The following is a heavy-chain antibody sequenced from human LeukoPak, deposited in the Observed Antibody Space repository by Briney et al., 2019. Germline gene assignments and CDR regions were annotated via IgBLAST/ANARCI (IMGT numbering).Heavy chain of an antibody. Sequence: GGSLTLSCAASGFTFSDYGMHWVRQAPGKGLEWVAVIWYDGSNKYYADSVKGRFTISRDNSKNTLYLQMNSLRAEDTAVYYCARLGSGWYADYWGQGTLVTVSS. CDR2: IWYDGSNK. J-gene: IGHJ4*02. D-gene: IGHD6-19*01. CDR3: ARLGSGWYADY. V-gene: IGHV3-33*01. CDR1: GFTFSDYG.